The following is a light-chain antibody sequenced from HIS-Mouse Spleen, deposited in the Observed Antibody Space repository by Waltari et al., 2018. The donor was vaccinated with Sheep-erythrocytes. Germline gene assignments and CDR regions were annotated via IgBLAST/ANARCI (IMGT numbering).Light chain of an antibody. V-gene: IGKV1-9*01. Sequence: DIQLTQSPSFLSASVGDRVTITCRASQGISSYLAWYQQTPGNAPKLLFYAASTLQSGVPSRFSGSGSGTEFTLTISSLQPEDFATYYCQQLNSYLTWTFGQGTKVEIK. CDR3: QQLNSYLTWT. J-gene: IGKJ1*01. CDR2: AAS. CDR1: QGISSY.